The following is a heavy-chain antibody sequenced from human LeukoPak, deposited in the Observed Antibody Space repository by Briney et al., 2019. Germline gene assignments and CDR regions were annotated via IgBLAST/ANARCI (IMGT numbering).Heavy chain of an antibody. CDR1: GVSINDYY. Sequence: PSETLSLTCGVFGVSINDYYWSWIRQPPGKGLEWIGSIYYSGDTYYNPSLKSRRVTISVDTSKNQFSLRLSSVTAADTAVYYCARHQWHYYYYMGVWGKGSTVTVSS. D-gene: IGHD6-19*01. CDR2: IYYSGDT. V-gene: IGHV4-39*01. CDR3: ARHQWHYYYYMGV. J-gene: IGHJ6*03.